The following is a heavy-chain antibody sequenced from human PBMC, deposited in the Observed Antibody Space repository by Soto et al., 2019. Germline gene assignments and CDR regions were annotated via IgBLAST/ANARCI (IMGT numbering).Heavy chain of an antibody. Sequence: SETLSLTCTVSGGPISSYYWSWIRQPPGKGLEWIGYIYYSGSTNYNPSLKSRVTISVDTSKNQFSLKLSSVTAADTAVYYCARWYYDYIWGSYRYTGYFDYWGQGTLVTVSS. V-gene: IGHV4-59*01. CDR3: ARWYYDYIWGSYRYTGYFDY. CDR1: GGPISSYY. J-gene: IGHJ4*02. CDR2: IYYSGST. D-gene: IGHD3-16*02.